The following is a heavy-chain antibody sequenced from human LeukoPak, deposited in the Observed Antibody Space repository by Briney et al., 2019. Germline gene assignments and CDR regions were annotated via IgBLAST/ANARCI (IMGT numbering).Heavy chain of an antibody. CDR2: ISGSAGST. CDR1: GFTFSSYA. CDR3: AKDGSSSWYVDY. V-gene: IGHV3-23*01. D-gene: IGHD6-13*01. Sequence: GGSLRLSCAASGFTFSSYAMSWARQAPGKGLEWVSIISGSAGSTYYADSVKGRFTISRDNSKNTLYLQMNSLRAEDTAVYYCAKDGSSSWYVDYWGQGALVTVSS. J-gene: IGHJ4*02.